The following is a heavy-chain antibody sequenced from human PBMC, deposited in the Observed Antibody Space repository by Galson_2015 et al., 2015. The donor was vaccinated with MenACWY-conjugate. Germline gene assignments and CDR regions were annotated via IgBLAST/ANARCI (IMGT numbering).Heavy chain of an antibody. CDR3: AKGSVASRPYYFDY. CDR1: GFTFNNYA. D-gene: IGHD6-6*01. CDR2: ITSSGGST. Sequence: SLRLSCAASGFTFNNYAMSWVRQAPGEGLEWVSAITSSGGSTYYADSVKGRFSISRDNSKNTLYLQMNSLRAEDTAVYYCAKGSVASRPYYFDYWGQGTLVTVSS. J-gene: IGHJ4*02. V-gene: IGHV3-23*01.